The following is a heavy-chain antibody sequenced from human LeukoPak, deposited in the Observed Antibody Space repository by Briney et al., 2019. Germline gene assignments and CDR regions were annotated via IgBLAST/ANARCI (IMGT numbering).Heavy chain of an antibody. CDR3: AKQLGYCSDGSCYFPY. D-gene: IGHD2-15*01. CDR1: GFTFSSSA. J-gene: IGHJ4*03. Sequence: GGSLRLSCAASGFTFSSSAMSWVRQAPGKGLEWVSAISNNGGYTYYADSVQGRSTISRDNSKSTLCLQMNSLRAEDTVVYYCAKQLGYCSDGSCYFPYWGQGTLVTVSS. V-gene: IGHV3-23*01. CDR2: ISNNGGYT.